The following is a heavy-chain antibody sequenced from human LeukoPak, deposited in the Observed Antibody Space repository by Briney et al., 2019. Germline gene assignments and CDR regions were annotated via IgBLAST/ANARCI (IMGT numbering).Heavy chain of an antibody. V-gene: IGHV3-7*01. D-gene: IGHD6-19*01. CDR1: ASTFSGNW. Sequence: GGSLTLSCAASASTFSGNWMHWARQAPGKGLEWVASIDQHGRDKYFLDSVKGRFTISRDNSKSSLYLQMNSLRAEDTAVYYCVRGSGWFFGFWGQGSLVTVSS. CDR3: VRGSGWFFGF. CDR2: IDQHGRDK. J-gene: IGHJ4*02.